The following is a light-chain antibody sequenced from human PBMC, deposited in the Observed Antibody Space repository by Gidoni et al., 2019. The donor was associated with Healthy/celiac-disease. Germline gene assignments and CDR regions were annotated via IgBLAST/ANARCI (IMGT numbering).Light chain of an antibody. CDR2: WAS. Sequence: DVVMTQSRDYLAVSLGERAAIHCKASQSGGYSSNNKNYLTWYQQKPGQPPKLLIYWASTRESGVPELFSGSGSGTDFTRTISSLQAEDVAVYYCQQYYSTPQTFGQXTKLEIK. V-gene: IGKV4-1*01. CDR1: QSGGYSSNNKNY. J-gene: IGKJ2*01. CDR3: QQYYSTPQT.